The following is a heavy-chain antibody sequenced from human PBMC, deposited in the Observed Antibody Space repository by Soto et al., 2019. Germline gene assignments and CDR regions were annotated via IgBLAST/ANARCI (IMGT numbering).Heavy chain of an antibody. D-gene: IGHD2-15*01. J-gene: IGHJ4*02. Sequence: QVELVESGRGVVQPGTSLRLSCAASGFIFRNYAMHWVRQAPGKGLEWVADISYDERNIHYPDSVRGRFTISRDNSKNTLFLQMNNLRPEDTAVYYCARDSWGFDCWGQGTLVTVSS. CDR1: GFIFRNYA. CDR3: ARDSWGFDC. CDR2: ISYDERNI. V-gene: IGHV3-30*04.